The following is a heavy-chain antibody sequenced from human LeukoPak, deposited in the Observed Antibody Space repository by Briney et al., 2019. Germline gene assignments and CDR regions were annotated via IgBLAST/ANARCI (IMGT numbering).Heavy chain of an antibody. Sequence: SETRSLTSDDAGDFMTSYCWGWVRHLAGKRLEWIGRIFTTGPTKFNPSPKSRLPMSMDTSTNQLSLKLSLKLTSVTAADTAVYCCARQGYTASYYFLDFWSQGTLVTVSP. CDR3: ARQGYTASYYFLDF. CDR1: GDFMTSYC. CDR2: IFTTGPT. V-gene: IGHV4-4*07. J-gene: IGHJ4*02. D-gene: IGHD1-26*01.